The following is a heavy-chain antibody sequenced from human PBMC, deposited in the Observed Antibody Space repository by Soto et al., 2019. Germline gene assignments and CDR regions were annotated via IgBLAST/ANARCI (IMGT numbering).Heavy chain of an antibody. CDR3: ARVQLPPPQNYDSPYYMDV. CDR1: GFTFSSYS. J-gene: IGHJ6*03. CDR2: ISSSSSYI. D-gene: IGHD5-12*01. V-gene: IGHV3-21*01. Sequence: GGSLRLSCAASGFTFSSYSMNWVRQAPGKGLEWVSSISSSSSYIYYADSVKGRFTISRDNAKNSLYLQMNSLRAEDTAVYYCARVQLPPPQNYDSPYYMDVWGKGTTVTVSS.